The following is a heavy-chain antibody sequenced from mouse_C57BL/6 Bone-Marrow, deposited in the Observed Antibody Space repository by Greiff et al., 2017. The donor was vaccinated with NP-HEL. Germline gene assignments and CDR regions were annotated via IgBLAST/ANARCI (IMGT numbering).Heavy chain of an antibody. Sequence: EVMLVESGGGLVQPGASLRLSCAASGFTFTDYYMSWVRQPPGKAPEWLALIRNKANGYTTEYTASVKGRFTISRDNSQNILYLQMHTLRAEDSATYYCVKAEQLRPTDYAMDYWGQGTSVTVSS. V-gene: IGHV7-4*01. CDR1: GFTFTDYY. J-gene: IGHJ4*01. CDR2: IRNKANGYTT. CDR3: VKAEQLRPTDYAMDY. D-gene: IGHD3-2*02.